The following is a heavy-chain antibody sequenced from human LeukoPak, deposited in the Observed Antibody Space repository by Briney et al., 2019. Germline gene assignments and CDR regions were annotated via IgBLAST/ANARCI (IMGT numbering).Heavy chain of an antibody. CDR3: AKAPEVVVSTFEY. Sequence: GGSLRLSCAASGFTFSRDWMNWVRQAPGKGLEWVAAINQVGSEKYFVDSVKGRFTISRDNAKNSLYLHMNSLRAEDTAVYYCAKAPEVVVSTFEYWGQGTLVTVSS. CDR2: INQVGSEK. CDR1: GFTFSRDW. V-gene: IGHV3-7*03. J-gene: IGHJ4*02. D-gene: IGHD3-22*01.